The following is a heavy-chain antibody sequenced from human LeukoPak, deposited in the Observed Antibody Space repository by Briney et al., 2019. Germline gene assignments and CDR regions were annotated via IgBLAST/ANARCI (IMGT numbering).Heavy chain of an antibody. V-gene: IGHV3-53*04. CDR1: GFTVSNNY. CDR3: ARETKYGGYSYGFLDY. CDR2: IYSGGST. D-gene: IGHD5-18*01. Sequence: PGGSLRLSCAASGFTVSNNYMNWVRQAPGKGLEWVSVIYSGGSTYYADSVKGRFTISRNNSNNTLYLQMNSLRDEDTAVYYCARETKYGGYSYGFLDYWGQGTPVTVSS. J-gene: IGHJ4*02.